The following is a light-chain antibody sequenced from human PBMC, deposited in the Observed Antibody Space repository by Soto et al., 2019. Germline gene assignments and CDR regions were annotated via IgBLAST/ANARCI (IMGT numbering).Light chain of an antibody. J-gene: IGLJ3*02. CDR2: DVS. V-gene: IGLV2-14*01. Sequence: QSALTQPASVSGSPGQTITISCTGTSSDVGGYNYVSWYQQHPGKAPKLMIYDVSNRPSGVSDRFSGSKSGNTASLTIYGLQAEDEADYYCSSYTSTHTRVFGGGTKLTVL. CDR1: SSDVGGYNY. CDR3: SSYTSTHTRV.